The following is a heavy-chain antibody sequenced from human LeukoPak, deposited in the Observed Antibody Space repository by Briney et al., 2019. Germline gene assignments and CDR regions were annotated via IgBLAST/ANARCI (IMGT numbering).Heavy chain of an antibody. J-gene: IGHJ6*03. Sequence: TSETLSLTCAVSGGSISSYYWSWIRQPPGKGLEWIGYIYYSGSTNYNPSLKSRVTISVDTSKNQFSLKVNSVTAADTAVYYCARAPGNDYYPYYYMDVWGKGTTVTVSS. CDR2: IYYSGST. CDR3: ARAPGNDYYPYYYMDV. V-gene: IGHV4-59*01. CDR1: GGSISSYY. D-gene: IGHD4/OR15-4a*01.